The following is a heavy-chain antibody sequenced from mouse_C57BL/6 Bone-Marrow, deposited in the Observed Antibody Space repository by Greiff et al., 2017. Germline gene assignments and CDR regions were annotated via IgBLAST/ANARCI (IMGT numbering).Heavy chain of an antibody. Sequence: VQLQQSGPELVKPGASVKISCKASGYAFSSSWMNWVKQRPGKGLEWIGRIYPGDGDTNYNGKFKGKATLTADKSSSTAYMQRSSLTSEDSAVYFCARRDGSSYGWYFDVWGTGTTVTVSS. CDR1: GYAFSSSW. CDR2: IYPGDGDT. V-gene: IGHV1-82*01. D-gene: IGHD1-1*01. J-gene: IGHJ1*03. CDR3: ARRDGSSYGWYFDV.